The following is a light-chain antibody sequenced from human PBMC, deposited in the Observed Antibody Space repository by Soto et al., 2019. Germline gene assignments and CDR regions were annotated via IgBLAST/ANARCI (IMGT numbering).Light chain of an antibody. CDR2: IND. CDR3: VAWDDSLNAL. V-gene: IGLV1-44*01. Sequence: QSVLTQPPSASGTPGQRITISCSGSSSNIGDNPVNWYQQLPGAAPKLLIYINDQRPSGVPDRFSGSKSGTSASLAISGLQPEDEADYYCVAWDDSLNALFGTGTKVTVL. CDR1: SSNIGDNP. J-gene: IGLJ1*01.